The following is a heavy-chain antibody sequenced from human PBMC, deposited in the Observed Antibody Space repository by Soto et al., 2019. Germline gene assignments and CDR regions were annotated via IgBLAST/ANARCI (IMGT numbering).Heavy chain of an antibody. D-gene: IGHD4-17*01. J-gene: IGHJ4*02. CDR1: GGSISSVGYS. CDR3: ARARVYGGNIEY. V-gene: IGHV4-30-2*01. CDR2: IYHSGST. Sequence: PSVTLRFPCVVSGGSISSVGYSWGRIRHPPGKGQRRIGCIYHSGSTYCNPSRKSRVTLSVDRSRNQFSLKLSSVTAADTAVHDCARARVYGGNIEYRGKGILVAVSS.